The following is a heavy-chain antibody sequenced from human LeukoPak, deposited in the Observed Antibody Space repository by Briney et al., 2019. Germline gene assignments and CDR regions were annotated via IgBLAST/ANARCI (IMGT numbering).Heavy chain of an antibody. CDR3: ARGTGELPAWWWGGHYHYYGMDV. CDR2: IYSGGNT. V-gene: IGHV3-53*01. J-gene: IGHJ6*02. Sequence: GGSLRLSCAASGFPISTNYMSWVRQAPGKGPEWVSIIYSGGNTFYADSVKGRFTISRDSSKNTLFLQMISLRAEDTAVYYCARGTGELPAWWWGGHYHYYGMDVWGQGTTVTVSS. D-gene: IGHD2-21*01. CDR1: GFPISTNY.